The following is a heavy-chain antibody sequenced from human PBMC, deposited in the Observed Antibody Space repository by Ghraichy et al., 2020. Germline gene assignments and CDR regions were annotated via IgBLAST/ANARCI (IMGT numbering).Heavy chain of an antibody. CDR2: INHSGST. CDR1: GGSFSGYY. V-gene: IGHV4-34*01. D-gene: IGHD4-17*01. CDR3: ASQINDYGDYVYFDY. Sequence: SQTLSLTCAVYGGSFSGYYWSWIRQPPGKGLEWIGEINHSGSTNYNPSLKSRVTISVDTSKNQFSLKLSSVTAADTAVYYCASQINDYGDYVYFDYWGQGTLVTVSS. J-gene: IGHJ4*02.